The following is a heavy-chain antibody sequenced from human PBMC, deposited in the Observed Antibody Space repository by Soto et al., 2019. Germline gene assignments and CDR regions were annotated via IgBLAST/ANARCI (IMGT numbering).Heavy chain of an antibody. CDR3: ARSVEGHFDY. V-gene: IGHV3-48*02. CDR1: GFKFSIYS. Sequence: EVQLVESGGALVQPGGSLRLSCAASGFKFSIYSMNWVHQAPGKGLEWSAYITSDTKTIKYADSVKGRFTISRDNAKNSVYLQMNSLSDEDTAVYYCARSVEGHFDYWGQGTVVTVSS. D-gene: IGHD6-19*01. CDR2: ITSDTKTI. J-gene: IGHJ4*02.